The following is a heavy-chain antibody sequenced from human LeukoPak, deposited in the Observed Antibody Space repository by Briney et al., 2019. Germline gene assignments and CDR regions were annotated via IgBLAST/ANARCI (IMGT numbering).Heavy chain of an antibody. Sequence: GGSLRLSCAASGFTFSNYAMNWVRQAPGKGLEWVTVTSYDGRNKYYADSVKGRFTISRDNSKNTVYVQMNSLRAEDTAVYFCARDSQSWSGYYNVGIFDYWGQGALVTVSS. CDR1: GFTFSNYA. CDR2: TSYDGRNK. J-gene: IGHJ4*02. V-gene: IGHV3-30*04. CDR3: ARDSQSWSGYYNVGIFDY. D-gene: IGHD3-3*01.